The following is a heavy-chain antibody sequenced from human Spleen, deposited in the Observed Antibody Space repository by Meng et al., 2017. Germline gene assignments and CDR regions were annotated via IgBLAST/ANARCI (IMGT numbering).Heavy chain of an antibody. D-gene: IGHD3-16*01. CDR2: TYYRSKWYN. Sequence: QIQRQQSGPGLVKPSQTLSLPCAIPGDSFSSNSAALNWLRQSPSRGLEWLGRTYYRSKWYNDYAVAVKSRITINPDTSKNQFSLQLNTVTPEDTAVYYCARQEGAFDYWGQGTLVTVSS. J-gene: IGHJ4*02. V-gene: IGHV6-1*02. CDR3: ARQEGAFDY. CDR1: GDSFSSNSAA.